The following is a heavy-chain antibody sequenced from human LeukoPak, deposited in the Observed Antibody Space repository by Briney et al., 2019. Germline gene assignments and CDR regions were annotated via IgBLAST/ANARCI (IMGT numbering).Heavy chain of an antibody. CDR1: GYRFTSDW. CDR2: IYPGDSDT. Sequence: GESLKISCKGSGYRFTSDWIGWVRQMPGKGLEWMGIIYPGDSDTRYSPSFQGQVTISADKSVNTAYLQWSSLKASDAAMYYCARLSGRVVCSAGSCYIDSWGQGTLVTVSS. CDR3: ARLSGRVVCSAGSCYIDS. D-gene: IGHD2-15*01. V-gene: IGHV5-51*01. J-gene: IGHJ4*02.